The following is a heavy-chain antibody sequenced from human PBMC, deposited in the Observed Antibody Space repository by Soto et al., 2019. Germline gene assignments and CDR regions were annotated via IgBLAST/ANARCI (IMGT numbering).Heavy chain of an antibody. CDR3: AREGYYSGSGTYSPPRYYGMDV. V-gene: IGHV1-18*04. CDR2: ISDYNGNT. Sequence: ASVKVSCKASGYTFTGYYMHWVRQAPGQGLEWMGWISDYNGNTHYAQKFQGRVIMTTDTSTRTAYMELRSLRSDDTAVYFCAREGYYSGSGTYSPPRYYGMDVWGQGTTVTVSS. CDR1: GYTFTGYY. D-gene: IGHD3-10*01. J-gene: IGHJ6*02.